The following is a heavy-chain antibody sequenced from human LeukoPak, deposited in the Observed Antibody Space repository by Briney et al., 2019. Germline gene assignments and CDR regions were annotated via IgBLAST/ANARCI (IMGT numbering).Heavy chain of an antibody. CDR2: ISAYNGNT. Sequence: ASVKVSCKASGYTFTSYGISWVRQAPGQGLEWMGWISAYNGNTNYVQKLQGRVTMTTDTSTSTAYMELRSLRSDDTAVYYCARAPGGYSPEYLQHWGQGTLVTVSS. D-gene: IGHD3-10*01. CDR3: ARAPGGYSPEYLQH. CDR1: GYTFTSYG. V-gene: IGHV1-18*01. J-gene: IGHJ1*01.